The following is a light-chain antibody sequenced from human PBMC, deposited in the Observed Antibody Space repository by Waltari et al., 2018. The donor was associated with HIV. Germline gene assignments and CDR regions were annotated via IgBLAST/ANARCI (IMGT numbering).Light chain of an antibody. CDR1: NIGRKS. CDR2: YDS. Sequence: SYVLTQSPSVPVAPGKTARITCGGNNIGRKSGHWYQQKPGQAPVLVIYYDSDRPSGIPERFSGSNSGNTATLTISRVEAGDEADYYCQVWDSSSGVVFGGGTRLTVL. CDR3: QVWDSSSGVV. J-gene: IGLJ2*01. V-gene: IGLV3-21*04.